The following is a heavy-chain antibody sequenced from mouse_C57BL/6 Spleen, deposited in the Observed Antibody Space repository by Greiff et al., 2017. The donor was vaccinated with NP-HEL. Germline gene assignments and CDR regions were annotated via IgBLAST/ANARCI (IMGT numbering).Heavy chain of an antibody. CDR2: ISSGSSTI. CDR1: GFTFSDYG. D-gene: IGHD4-1*01. Sequence: EVKLVESGGGLVKPGGSLKLSCAASGFTFSDYGMHWVRQAPEKGLEWVAYISSGSSTIYYADTVKGRFTISRDNAKNTLFLQMTSLRSEDTAMYYCARRELGRPMLDYWGQGTTLTVSS. J-gene: IGHJ2*01. V-gene: IGHV5-17*01. CDR3: ARRELGRPMLDY.